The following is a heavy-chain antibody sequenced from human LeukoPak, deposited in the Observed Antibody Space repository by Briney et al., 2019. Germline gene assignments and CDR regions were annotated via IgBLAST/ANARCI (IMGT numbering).Heavy chain of an antibody. D-gene: IGHD3-22*01. Sequence: SETLSLTCTVSGGSISSYYGSWIRQPPGKGLEWIGYIYYSGSTNYNPSLKSRVTISVDTSKNQFSLKLSSVTAADTAVYYCAREVDYYDSSGYYPYFDYWGQGTLVTVSS. J-gene: IGHJ4*02. CDR3: AREVDYYDSSGYYPYFDY. CDR2: IYYSGST. V-gene: IGHV4-59*01. CDR1: GGSISSYY.